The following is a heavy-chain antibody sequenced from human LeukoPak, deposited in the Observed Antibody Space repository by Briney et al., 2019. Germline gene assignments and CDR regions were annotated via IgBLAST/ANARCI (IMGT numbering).Heavy chain of an antibody. V-gene: IGHV3-23*01. CDR3: AKVSGGYCSSTSCPDAFGI. CDR1: GFTFSSYA. CDR2: ISGSGGST. J-gene: IGHJ3*02. Sequence: GGSLRLSCAASGFTFSSYAMSWVRQAPGKGLEWVSLISGSGGSTYYADSVKGRFTISRDNSKNTLYLQMNSLRAEDTAVYYCAKVSGGYCSSTSCPDAFGIWGQGTMVTVSS. D-gene: IGHD2-2*01.